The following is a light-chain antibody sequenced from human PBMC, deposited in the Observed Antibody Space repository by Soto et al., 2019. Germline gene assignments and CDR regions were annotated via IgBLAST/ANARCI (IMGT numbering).Light chain of an antibody. CDR3: SSYAGSNNWV. CDR2: EVS. Sequence: QSALTQPPSASGSPGQSVTISCTGTSSDVGDYDYVSWCQQHPGKAPQLVIYEVSERPSEVPARFSGSKSGNTASLTVSGLQAEDEADYYCSSYAGSNNWVFGGGTKLTVL. V-gene: IGLV2-8*01. CDR1: SSDVGDYDY. J-gene: IGLJ3*02.